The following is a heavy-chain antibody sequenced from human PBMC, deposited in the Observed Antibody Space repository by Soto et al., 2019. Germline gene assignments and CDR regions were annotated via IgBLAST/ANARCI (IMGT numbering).Heavy chain of an antibody. CDR2: IGATTGST. D-gene: IGHD3-3*01. CDR3: AKEYYDFGSSYTGGYVDY. Sequence: VQLVESGGALEKPGGSLRLSCAASGVTFNNYAMSWVRQAPGKGLEWVASIGATTGSTYYADSVKGRFAISRDNSENRMYLHLNSLRAEDTAVYYCAKEYYDFGSSYTGGYVDYWGQGTLVTSSS. V-gene: IGHV3-23*04. CDR1: GVTFNNYA. J-gene: IGHJ4*02.